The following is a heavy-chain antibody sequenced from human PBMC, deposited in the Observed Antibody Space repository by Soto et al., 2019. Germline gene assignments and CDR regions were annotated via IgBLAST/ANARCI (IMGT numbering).Heavy chain of an antibody. CDR1: GYSFTRYG. Sequence: ASVKVSCTASGYSFTRYGIAWARQAPGQGLEWMGWINTYNGNTNYAQNLQGRVTLTTDTSTSTAYMELRSLRSDDTAVYYCAREGGSYSAFDIWGQGTMVTVSS. D-gene: IGHD1-26*01. CDR2: INTYNGNT. V-gene: IGHV1-18*01. J-gene: IGHJ3*02. CDR3: AREGGSYSAFDI.